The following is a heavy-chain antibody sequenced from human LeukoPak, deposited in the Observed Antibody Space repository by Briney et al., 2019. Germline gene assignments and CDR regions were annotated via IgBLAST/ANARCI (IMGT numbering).Heavy chain of an antibody. J-gene: IGHJ3*02. D-gene: IGHD2/OR15-2a*01. CDR2: INPSGGST. V-gene: IGHV1-46*01. Sequence: ASVKVSCKASGYTFTSYYMHWVRQAPGQGLEWMGIINPSGGSTSYAQKFQGRVTMTRDTSTSTVYMELSSLRSEDTAVYYCARERVDLSAHDAFDIWGQGTMVTVSS. CDR1: GYTFTSYY. CDR3: ARERVDLSAHDAFDI.